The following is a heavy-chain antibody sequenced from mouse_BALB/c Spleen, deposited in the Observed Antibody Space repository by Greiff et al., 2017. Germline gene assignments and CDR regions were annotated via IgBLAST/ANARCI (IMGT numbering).Heavy chain of an antibody. Sequence: EVQLVESGGGLVQPGGSLKLSCAASGFTFSSYGMSWVRQTPDKRLELVATINSNGGSTYYPDSVKGRFTISRDNAKNTLYLQMSSLKSEDTAMYYCARDGYEGFAYWGQGTLVTVSA. V-gene: IGHV5-6-3*01. D-gene: IGHD2-2*01. CDR2: INSNGGST. CDR1: GFTFSSYG. CDR3: ARDGYEGFAY. J-gene: IGHJ3*01.